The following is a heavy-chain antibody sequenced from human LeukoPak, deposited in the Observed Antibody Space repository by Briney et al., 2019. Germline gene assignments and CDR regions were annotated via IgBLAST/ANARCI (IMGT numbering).Heavy chain of an antibody. CDR1: GFSFSNYE. D-gene: IGHD2-8*01. Sequence: GGSLRLSCAASGFSFSNYEMNWVRQAPGKGLEWVSHISSGGGSIYYADSVKGRFTVSRDNAKNSLYLQMNSLRAEDTAVYYCARGGFCTNDVCYFLNALDIWGQGTLVTVSS. V-gene: IGHV3-48*03. J-gene: IGHJ3*02. CDR2: ISSGGGSI. CDR3: ARGGFCTNDVCYFLNALDI.